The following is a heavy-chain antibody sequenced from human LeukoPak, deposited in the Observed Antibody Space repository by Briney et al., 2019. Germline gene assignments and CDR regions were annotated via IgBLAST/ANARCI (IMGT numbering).Heavy chain of an antibody. V-gene: IGHV3-9*01. CDR3: AKSHHDVVVVPTTKNFYYYYGMDV. Sequence: PGGSLRLSCAASGFTFDDYAMHWVRQAPGKGLEWVSGISWNSGSIGYADSVKGRFTISRDNSKDTLYLQMNSLRAEDTAVYFCAKSHHDVVVVPTTKNFYYYYGMDVWGQGTTVTVSS. D-gene: IGHD2-2*01. CDR1: GFTFDDYA. CDR2: ISWNSGSI. J-gene: IGHJ6*02.